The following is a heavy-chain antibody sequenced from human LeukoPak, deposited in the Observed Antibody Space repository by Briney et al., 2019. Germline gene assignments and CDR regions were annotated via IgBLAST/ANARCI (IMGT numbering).Heavy chain of an antibody. D-gene: IGHD6-13*01. CDR1: GYTFAGYY. Sequence: ASVKVSCKASGYTFAGYYMHWVRQAPGQGLEWMGWINPNSGGTNYAQKFQGRVTMTRDTSISTAYMELSRLRSDDTAVYYYARALPPYRQQLVAGYWGQGTLVTVSS. J-gene: IGHJ4*02. CDR2: INPNSGGT. V-gene: IGHV1-2*02. CDR3: ARALPPYRQQLVAGY.